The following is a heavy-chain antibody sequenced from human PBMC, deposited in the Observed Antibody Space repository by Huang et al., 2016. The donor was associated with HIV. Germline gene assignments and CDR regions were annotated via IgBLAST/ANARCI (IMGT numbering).Heavy chain of an antibody. Sequence: EVQLVQSGAEVKKPGESLTISCKGSGYTFTNSWIGWVRQLPGKGLEWVGLIDPGDSDLRYSPSFKGQVTMSADKSISTAYLLWSTLEASDTAMYYCARGATLTGNTNFFDVWGQGTMVSVSS. CDR3: ARGATLTGNTNFFDV. CDR1: GYTFTNSW. J-gene: IGHJ3*01. CDR2: IDPGDSDL. D-gene: IGHD3-9*01. V-gene: IGHV5-51*03.